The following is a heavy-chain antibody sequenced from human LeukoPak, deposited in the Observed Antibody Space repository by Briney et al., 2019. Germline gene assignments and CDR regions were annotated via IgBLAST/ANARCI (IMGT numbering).Heavy chain of an antibody. J-gene: IGHJ6*02. D-gene: IGHD3-10*01. Sequence: PGGSLRLSCAASGYTFANYNMYWVRQAPGKGLEWVSSISSTSNYIYYADSVRGRFTISRDSAKNSLYLQMNSLRAEDTALYYCARALWSGRIYYGMDVWGQGTTVTVSS. CDR3: ARALWSGRIYYGMDV. CDR2: ISSTSNYI. V-gene: IGHV3-21*06. CDR1: GYTFANYN.